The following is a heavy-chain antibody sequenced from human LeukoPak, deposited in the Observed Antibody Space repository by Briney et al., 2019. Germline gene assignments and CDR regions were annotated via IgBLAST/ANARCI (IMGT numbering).Heavy chain of an antibody. V-gene: IGHV3-30-3*01. CDR2: ISYDGSNK. D-gene: IGHD1-1*01. CDR1: GFTFSSYA. Sequence: GGSLRLSCAASGFTFSSYAMHWVRQAPGKGLEWVAVISYDGSNKYYADSVKGRFTISRDNSKNTLYLQMNSLRAEDTAVYYCARVHRWVFNLDDAFDIWGQGTMVTVSS. CDR3: ARVHRWVFNLDDAFDI. J-gene: IGHJ3*02.